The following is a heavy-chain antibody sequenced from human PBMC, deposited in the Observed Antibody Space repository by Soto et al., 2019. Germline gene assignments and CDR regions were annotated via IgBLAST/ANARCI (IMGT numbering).Heavy chain of an antibody. J-gene: IGHJ6*03. V-gene: IGHV3-23*01. D-gene: IGHD1-7*01. Sequence: GGSLRLSYAASGFTFSSYAMSWVRQAPGKGLEWVSAISGSGGSTYYADSVKGRFTISRDNSKNTLYLQMNSLRAEDTAVYYCAKGALELFKYYSYYSMDVWGKGTTVTVSS. CDR3: AKGALELFKYYSYYSMDV. CDR2: ISGSGGST. CDR1: GFTFSSYA.